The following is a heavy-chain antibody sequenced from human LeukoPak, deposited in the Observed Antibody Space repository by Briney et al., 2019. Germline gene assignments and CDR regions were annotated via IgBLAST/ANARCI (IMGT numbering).Heavy chain of an antibody. CDR2: IIPIFGTA. CDR3: ARGSTMTDAFDI. J-gene: IGHJ3*02. D-gene: IGHD3-22*01. CDR1: GGTSSSYA. V-gene: IGHV1-69*05. Sequence: ASVKVSCKASGGTSSSYAISWVRQAPGQGLEWMGGIIPIFGTANYAQKFQGRVTITTDESTSTAYMELSSLRSEDTAVYYCARGSTMTDAFDIWGQGTMVTVSS.